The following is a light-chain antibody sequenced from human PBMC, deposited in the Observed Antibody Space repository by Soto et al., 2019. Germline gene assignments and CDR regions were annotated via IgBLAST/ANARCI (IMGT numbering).Light chain of an antibody. CDR3: QHYNSYSEA. V-gene: IGKV1-5*03. Sequence: DIQMTQSPSSMARSVGYRVSLTXRATQTSTTWWARYQQKAGXAPKXXXYMXSTLKRGVPSRLSGSGSGTEFTLTISSLQPEDFANYYCQHYNSYSEAFGQGTKVDIK. CDR2: MXS. CDR1: QTSTTW. J-gene: IGKJ1*01.